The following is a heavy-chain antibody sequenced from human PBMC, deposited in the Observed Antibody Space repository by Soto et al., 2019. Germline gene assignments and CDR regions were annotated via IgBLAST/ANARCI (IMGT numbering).Heavy chain of an antibody. CDR2: ISYGGST. Sequence: QVQLQESGPGLVKPSQTLSLTCTVSGGSINSGGYCWSWIRQHPGKGLDWIGCISYGGSTSYNPSRNSRVTISVDTSNNQFSLKLPSVTAADTAVYYCSRGILVWGQGALITVSS. J-gene: IGHJ4*02. D-gene: IGHD5-18*01. V-gene: IGHV4-31*03. CDR3: SRGILV. CDR1: GGSINSGGYC.